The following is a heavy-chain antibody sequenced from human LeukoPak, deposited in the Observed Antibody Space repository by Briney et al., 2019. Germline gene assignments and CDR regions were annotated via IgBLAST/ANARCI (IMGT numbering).Heavy chain of an antibody. CDR3: ARDLTERKYYIAF. CDR2: IGYSGSDI. CDR1: GFTFGSFG. J-gene: IGHJ4*02. D-gene: IGHD2-8*02. Sequence: GGSLRLSCAASGFTFGSFGMHWVRQAPGEGLEWVAYIGYSGSDIYYADSVKGRFTISRDNSKNTVHLQLSSLRAADTALYSCARDLTERKYYIAFWGQGTLVTVSS. V-gene: IGHV3-30*02.